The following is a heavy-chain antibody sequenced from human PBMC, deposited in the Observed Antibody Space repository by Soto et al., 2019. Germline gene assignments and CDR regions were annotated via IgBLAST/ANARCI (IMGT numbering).Heavy chain of an antibody. CDR1: GVSFSSYY. J-gene: IGHJ5*02. CDR2: IHYNGYT. V-gene: IGHV4-59*01. CDR3: AKDSGYNYGYFRWFDP. Sequence: PSETLSLTCTVSGVSFSSYYCSWFRQPPGKGLEWIGYIHYNGYTNYNPSLRSRVTISVDTSKSQFSLKLSSVTAADTAVYYCAKDSGYNYGYFRWFDPWGQGTLVTVSS. D-gene: IGHD5-18*01.